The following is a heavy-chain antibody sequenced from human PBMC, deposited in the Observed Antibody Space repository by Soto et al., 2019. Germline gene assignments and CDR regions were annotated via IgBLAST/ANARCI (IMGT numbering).Heavy chain of an antibody. D-gene: IGHD6-19*01. CDR1: GGTFSSYT. CDR3: ATPGRSIAVAGTDYYYGMDV. Sequence: ASVKVSCKASGGTFSSYTISWVRQAPGQGLEWMGRIIPILGIANYAQKFQGRVTITADKSTSTAYMELSSLRSEDTAVYYCATPGRSIAVAGTDYYYGMDVWGQGTTVTVSS. CDR2: IIPILGIA. V-gene: IGHV1-69*02. J-gene: IGHJ6*02.